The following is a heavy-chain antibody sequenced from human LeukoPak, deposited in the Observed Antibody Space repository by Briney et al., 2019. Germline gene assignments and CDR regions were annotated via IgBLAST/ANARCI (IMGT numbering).Heavy chain of an antibody. CDR1: GDSISSYY. J-gene: IGHJ4*02. D-gene: IGHD1-26*01. Sequence: SETLSLTCTVSGDSISSYYWSWIRPPPGKGLEWIGYIFDSENSKYNPSLESRVIISVDTSKDQLSLKLTSVTAADTAVYYCARFSSQLLKTGGFDSWGQGTLVTVFS. CDR2: IFDSENS. CDR3: ARFSSQLLKTGGFDS. V-gene: IGHV4-59*01.